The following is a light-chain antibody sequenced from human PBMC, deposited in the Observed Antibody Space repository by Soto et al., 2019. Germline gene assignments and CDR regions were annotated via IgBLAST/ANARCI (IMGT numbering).Light chain of an antibody. Sequence: AIRMTQSPSSFSASTGYIFTITCRASQGISSYLAWYQQKPGKAPKLLIYAASTLQSGVPSRLRGSGYGTDLTLTISCMQSEDFETYYCQQYYSYPLTFGGGTKVDIK. CDR3: QQYYSYPLT. CDR2: AAS. J-gene: IGKJ4*01. V-gene: IGKV1-8*01. CDR1: QGISSY.